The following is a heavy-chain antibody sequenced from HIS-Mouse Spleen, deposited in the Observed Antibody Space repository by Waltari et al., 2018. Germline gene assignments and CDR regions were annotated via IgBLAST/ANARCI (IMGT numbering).Heavy chain of an antibody. V-gene: IGHV4-39*07. Sequence: QLQLQESGPGLVKPSDTLSRTCTVSGGSISSSSYYWGWIRQPPGKGLEWIGSIYYSGSTYYNPSLKSRVTISVDTSKNQFSLKLSSVTAADTAVYYCARDVRANYDYWGQGTLVTVSS. D-gene: IGHD5-12*01. CDR1: GGSISSSSYY. CDR2: IYYSGST. CDR3: ARDVRANYDY. J-gene: IGHJ4*02.